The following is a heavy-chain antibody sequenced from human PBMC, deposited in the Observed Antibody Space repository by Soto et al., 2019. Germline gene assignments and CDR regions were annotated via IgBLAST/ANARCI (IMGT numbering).Heavy chain of an antibody. V-gene: IGHV4-30-4*01. J-gene: IGHJ4*02. Sequence: SETLSLTCTVSGCSISSGDYYWSWIRQPPGKGLEWIGYIYYSGSTYYNPSLKSRVTISVDTSKNQFSLKLSSVTAADTAVYYCARIGMPLGYCSSTSCYTDPFDYWGQGTLVTVSS. D-gene: IGHD2-2*02. CDR1: GCSISSGDYY. CDR3: ARIGMPLGYCSSTSCYTDPFDY. CDR2: IYYSGST.